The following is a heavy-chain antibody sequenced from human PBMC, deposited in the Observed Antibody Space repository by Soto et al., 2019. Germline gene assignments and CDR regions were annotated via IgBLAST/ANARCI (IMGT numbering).Heavy chain of an antibody. V-gene: IGHV4-59*12. CDR1: SFSISSYY. CDR3: FKQKTAYDILTGYSGSYYGMDV. CDR2: IYHSGST. Sequence: SENLYLTCTVSSFSISSYYRSCIRQPPGKGMEWIGYIYHSGSTTYNPSLKSRVTISVDKSKKQFSLKLSSVTAADTVVFFFFKQKTAYDILTGYSGSYYGMDVWGQGTTVTAP. D-gene: IGHD3-9*01. J-gene: IGHJ6*02.